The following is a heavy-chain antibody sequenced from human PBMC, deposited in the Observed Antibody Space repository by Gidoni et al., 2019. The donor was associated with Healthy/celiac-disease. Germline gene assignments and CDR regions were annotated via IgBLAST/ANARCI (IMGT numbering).Heavy chain of an antibody. CDR1: GFPFSRYT. CDR2: ISGSGGST. Sequence: EVQLLESGGGLVQPGGSLRLPCSASGFPFSRYTLSWVRQAPGKGLEWVSAISGSGGSTYYADSVKGRFTISRDNSKNTLYLQMNSLRAEDTAVYYCAKALFRTSDAFDIWGQGTMVTVSS. D-gene: IGHD1-1*01. J-gene: IGHJ3*02. CDR3: AKALFRTSDAFDI. V-gene: IGHV3-23*01.